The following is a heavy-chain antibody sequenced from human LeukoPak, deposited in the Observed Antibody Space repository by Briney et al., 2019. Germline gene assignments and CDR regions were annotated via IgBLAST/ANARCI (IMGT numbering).Heavy chain of an antibody. J-gene: IGHJ4*02. V-gene: IGHV4-4*07. D-gene: IGHD5-18*01. CDR1: GGFISSYY. Sequence: SETLSLTCTVSGGFISSYYWSWIRQPAGKGLVWIGRIYTSGSTNYNPSLKSRVTMSVDTSKNQFSLKLSSVTAADTAVYYCAREMIDTAIDGTFDYWGQGTLVTVSS. CDR3: AREMIDTAIDGTFDY. CDR2: IYTSGST.